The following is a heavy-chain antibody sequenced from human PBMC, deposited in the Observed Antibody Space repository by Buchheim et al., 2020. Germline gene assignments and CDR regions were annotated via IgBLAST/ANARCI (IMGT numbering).Heavy chain of an antibody. J-gene: IGHJ4*02. Sequence: QVQLQQWGAGLLKPSETLSLTCAVYGGSFSGYYWSWIRQPPGKGLEWIGEINHSGSTNYNPSLKSRLTISVDTSKNQFSLKLSSVTAADTAVYYCARGYYGDLIHIFDYWGQGTL. CDR1: GGSFSGYY. CDR3: ARGYYGDLIHIFDY. D-gene: IGHD4-17*01. V-gene: IGHV4-34*01. CDR2: INHSGST.